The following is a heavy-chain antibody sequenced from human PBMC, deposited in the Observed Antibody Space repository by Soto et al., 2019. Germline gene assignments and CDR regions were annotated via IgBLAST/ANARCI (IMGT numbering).Heavy chain of an antibody. J-gene: IGHJ4*02. Sequence: QVQLVESGGGLVKPGGSLRLSCAASGFTFSDYYMSWIRQAPGKGLEWVSYISSSGSTIYYADSVKGRFTISRDNSKNTLYLQMNSLSAQDTAVYYCAKLASLVLPAAIPSFDSWGQGTPVTVSS. CDR3: AKLASLVLPAAIPSFDS. V-gene: IGHV3-11*01. CDR1: GFTFSDYY. D-gene: IGHD2-2*02. CDR2: ISSSGSTI.